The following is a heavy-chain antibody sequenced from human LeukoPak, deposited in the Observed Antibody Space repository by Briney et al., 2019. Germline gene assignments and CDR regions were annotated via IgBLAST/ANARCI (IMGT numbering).Heavy chain of an antibody. J-gene: IGHJ5*02. D-gene: IGHD3-10*01. Sequence: SETLSLTCTVSGGSISSSSYYWGWIRQPPGKGLEWIGSIYYSGSTYYNPSLKSRVTISVDTSKNQFSLKLSSVTAADTAVYYCASGFDYYGSGSYSENWFDPWGQGTLVTVSS. V-gene: IGHV4-39*01. CDR3: ASGFDYYGSGSYSENWFDP. CDR2: IYYSGST. CDR1: GGSISSSSYY.